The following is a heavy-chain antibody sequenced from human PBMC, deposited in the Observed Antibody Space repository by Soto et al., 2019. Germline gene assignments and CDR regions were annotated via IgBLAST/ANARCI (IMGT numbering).Heavy chain of an antibody. V-gene: IGHV4-31*03. CDR3: ARDFGSSSAFFDY. D-gene: IGHD6-6*01. CDR2: IYYSGST. CDR1: GGSISSGGYY. Sequence: QVQLQESGPGLVKPSQTLSLTCTVSGGSISSGGYYWSWIRQHPGKGLEWIGYIYYSGSTFYNPSLKSRVXXSXDTXKNQFSLRLSSVTAADTAVYYCARDFGSSSAFFDYWGQGTLVTVSS. J-gene: IGHJ4*02.